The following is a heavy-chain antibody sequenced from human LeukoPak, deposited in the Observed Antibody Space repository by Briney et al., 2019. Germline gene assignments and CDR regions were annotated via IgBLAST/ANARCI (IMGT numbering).Heavy chain of an antibody. J-gene: IGHJ4*01. CDR2: IRPDGSDS. V-gene: IGHV3-7*01. Sequence: PGGSLRLSCAASGFTFSNYWMTWVRQSPGKGLEWAAIIRPDGSDSYSVDSEKGRFTVSRDNAKNSLYLQMSSLRAEDTAGYYCARGGHRQKEFWGHGTLVPVSS. D-gene: IGHD3-10*01. CDR1: GFTFSNYW. CDR3: ARGGHRQKEF.